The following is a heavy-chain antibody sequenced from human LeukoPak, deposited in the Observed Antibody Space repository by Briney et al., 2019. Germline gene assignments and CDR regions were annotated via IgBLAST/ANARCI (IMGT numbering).Heavy chain of an antibody. CDR3: ARRHDDFWSGTNAFDI. V-gene: IGHV4-61*05. J-gene: IGHJ3*02. D-gene: IGHD3-3*01. CDR2: IYYSGST. Sequence: SETLSLTCTVSGGSISSSSYYWSWIRQPPGKGLEWIGYIYYSGSTNYNPSLKSRVTISVDTSKNQFSLKLSSVTAADTAVYYCARRHDDFWSGTNAFDIWGQGTMVTVSS. CDR1: GGSISSSSYY.